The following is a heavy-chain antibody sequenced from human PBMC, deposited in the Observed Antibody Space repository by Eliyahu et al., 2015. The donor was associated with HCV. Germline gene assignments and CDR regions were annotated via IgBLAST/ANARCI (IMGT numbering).Heavy chain of an antibody. CDR2: ISDYNRDT. CDR3: VRDGKARAGYSYYYGMDV. J-gene: IGHJ6*02. V-gene: IGHV1-18*01. D-gene: IGHD3-22*01. Sequence: QIQLVQSGPEVKKPGASVKVSCKASGYTFTSYDISWVRQAPGQGLEWMGSISDYNRDTRSAQMFQDRVTLTADSSTATAYLEVRSLTSDDTAVYYCVRDGKARAGYSYYYGMDVWGQGTTVTVSS. CDR1: GYTFTSYD.